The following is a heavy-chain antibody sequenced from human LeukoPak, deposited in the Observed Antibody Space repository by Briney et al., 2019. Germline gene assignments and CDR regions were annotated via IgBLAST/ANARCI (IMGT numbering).Heavy chain of an antibody. CDR2: SNAGNGNT. V-gene: IGHV1-3*02. J-gene: IGHJ6*03. CDR3: ARVRRSDFYYYYYMDV. CDR1: GYTFTSYA. Sequence: ASVKVSCKASGYTFTSYAMHWVRQAPGQRLEWMGWSNAGNGNTKYSQEFQGRVTMATDTSTSTAYMELRSLRSDDTAVYYCARVRRSDFYYYYYMDVWGKGTTVTISS.